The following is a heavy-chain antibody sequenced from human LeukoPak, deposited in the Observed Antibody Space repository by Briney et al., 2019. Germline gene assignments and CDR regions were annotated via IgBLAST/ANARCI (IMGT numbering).Heavy chain of an antibody. J-gene: IGHJ4*02. V-gene: IGHV3-64*01. CDR2: ISSNGGST. CDR1: GFTFSSYA. CDR3: ARDFYGQRGYFDY. D-gene: IGHD2/OR15-2a*01. Sequence: GGSLRLSCAASGFTFSSYAMHWVRQAPGKGLEYVSAISSNGGSTYYANSVKGRFTISRDNSKNTLYLQMGSLRAEDMAVYYCARDFYGQRGYFDYWGQGSLVTVSS.